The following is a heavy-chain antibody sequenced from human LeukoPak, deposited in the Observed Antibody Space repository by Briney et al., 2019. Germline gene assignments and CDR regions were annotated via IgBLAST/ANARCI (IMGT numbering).Heavy chain of an antibody. Sequence: ASVKVSCKASGYTFSSYGISWVRQAPGQGLEWMGWISDYNGNTDYAQKFQGRVTITTDESTSTAYMELSSLRSEDTAVYYCARAPYLKTHDYGDYEVDAFDIWGQGTMVTVSS. J-gene: IGHJ3*02. V-gene: IGHV1-18*01. CDR1: GYTFSSYG. D-gene: IGHD4-17*01. CDR3: ARAPYLKTHDYGDYEVDAFDI. CDR2: ISDYNGNT.